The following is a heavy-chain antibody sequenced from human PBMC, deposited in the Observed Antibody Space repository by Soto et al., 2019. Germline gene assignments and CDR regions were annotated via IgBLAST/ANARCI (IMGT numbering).Heavy chain of an antibody. V-gene: IGHV4-4*02. CDR1: GGSVNSSNW. J-gene: IGHJ4*02. D-gene: IGHD6-19*01. CDR3: ARDARITVAGIYDD. CDR2: VYRSGST. Sequence: QVQLQESGPGLVMPSGTLSLTCAVSGGSVNSSNWWSWVRQPPGKGLEWIGEVYRSGSTNYNPSLKSRVTISVDKSKNQFSLKLTSVTAADTAVYHCARDARITVAGIYDDWGQGTLVTVSS.